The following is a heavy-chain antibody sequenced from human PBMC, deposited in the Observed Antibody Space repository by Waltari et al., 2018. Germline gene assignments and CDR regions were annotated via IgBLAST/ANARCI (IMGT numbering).Heavy chain of an antibody. Sequence: QVQLVQSGAEVKKPGASVKVSCKASGYTFTSYDINWVRQATGQGHEWMGWINPNSGNTGDAQKFQGRVTITRNTSISTAYMELSSLRSEDTAVYYCARARCSSTSCYGWFDPWGQGTLVTVSS. J-gene: IGHJ5*02. CDR3: ARARCSSTSCYGWFDP. CDR1: GYTFTSYD. D-gene: IGHD2-2*01. CDR2: INPNSGNT. V-gene: IGHV1-8*03.